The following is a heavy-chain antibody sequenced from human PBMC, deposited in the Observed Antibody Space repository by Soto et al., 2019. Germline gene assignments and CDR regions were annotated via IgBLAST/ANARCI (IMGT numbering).Heavy chain of an antibody. CDR2: IYSGGST. CDR3: ASTLSYSYGGLGAFDI. V-gene: IGHV3-53*04. CDR1: GFTVSSNY. J-gene: IGHJ3*02. Sequence: GGSLRLSCAASGFTVSSNYMSWVRQAPGKGLEWVSVIYSGGSTYYADYVKGSFTISRHNSKNTLYLQMNSLRAEDTAVYYCASTLSYSYGGLGAFDIWGQGTMVTVSS. D-gene: IGHD3-10*01.